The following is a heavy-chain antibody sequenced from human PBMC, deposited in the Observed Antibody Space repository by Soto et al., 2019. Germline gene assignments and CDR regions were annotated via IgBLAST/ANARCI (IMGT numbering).Heavy chain of an antibody. J-gene: IGHJ5*02. V-gene: IGHV4-59*01. CDR1: GGSISSYY. D-gene: IGHD2-15*01. Sequence: PSETLSLTCTVSGGSISSYYWSWIRQPPGKGLEWIGYIYYSGSTNYNPSLKSRVTISVDTSKNQFSLKLSSVTAADTAVYYCARVAATLKPFAPWGQGTLVTIS. CDR3: ARVAATLKPFAP. CDR2: IYYSGST.